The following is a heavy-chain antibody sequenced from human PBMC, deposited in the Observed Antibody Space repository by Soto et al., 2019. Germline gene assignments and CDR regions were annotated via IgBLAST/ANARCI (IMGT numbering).Heavy chain of an antibody. Sequence: QVQLVESGGGVVQPGRSLRLSCAGSGFIFSNYGMHWVRQAPGKGLEWVAFISYDGSDILYADSVKGRFTISRDNSKSTLFLHMNRPRAEDTAVYFCAIVCVADSPLDHWGQGSLVTVSS. D-gene: IGHD2-21*01. V-gene: IGHV3-30*03. CDR1: GFIFSNYG. CDR2: ISYDGSDI. J-gene: IGHJ4*02. CDR3: AIVCVADSPLDH.